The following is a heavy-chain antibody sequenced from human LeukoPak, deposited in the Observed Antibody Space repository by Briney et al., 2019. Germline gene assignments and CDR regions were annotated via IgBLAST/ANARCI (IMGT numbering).Heavy chain of an antibody. V-gene: IGHV4-59*12. J-gene: IGHJ4*02. CDR3: ARGAFFDY. Sequence: SETLSLTCTLSGGSISCYYWSWIRQPPGKGLEGIGYIYYSGSTNYNPSLKSRVTISVDTSTNQFSLKLSSVTAADTAVYYCARGAFFDYWGQGTLVTVSS. CDR1: GGSISCYY. CDR2: IYYSGST.